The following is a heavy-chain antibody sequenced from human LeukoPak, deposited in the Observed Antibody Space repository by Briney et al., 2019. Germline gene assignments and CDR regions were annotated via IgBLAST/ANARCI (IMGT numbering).Heavy chain of an antibody. J-gene: IGHJ6*04. V-gene: IGHV1-2*02. CDR1: GYTFTGYY. D-gene: IGHD1-1*01. Sequence: ASVKVSCKASGYTFTGYYMHWVRQAPGQGLEWMGWINPNSGGTNYAQKFQGRVTMTRDTSISTAYMELSRLRSDDTAVYYCARIHLPDSPGQPGTDRDVWGKGTTVTVSS. CDR2: INPNSGGT. CDR3: ARIHLPDSPGQPGTDRDV.